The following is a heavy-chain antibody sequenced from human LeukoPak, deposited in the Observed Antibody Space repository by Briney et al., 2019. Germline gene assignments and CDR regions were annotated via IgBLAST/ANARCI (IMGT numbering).Heavy chain of an antibody. Sequence: GASVKVSCKASGGTFSSYAISWVRQAPGQGLEWMGGIIPIFGTANYAQKFQGRVTITADESTSTAYMELSSLRSEDTAVYYCARGPVLRFLEWLPYYYYYYGMDVWGQGTTVTVSS. CDR2: IIPIFGTA. CDR3: ARGPVLRFLEWLPYYYYYYGMDV. D-gene: IGHD3-3*01. V-gene: IGHV1-69*13. J-gene: IGHJ6*02. CDR1: GGTFSSYA.